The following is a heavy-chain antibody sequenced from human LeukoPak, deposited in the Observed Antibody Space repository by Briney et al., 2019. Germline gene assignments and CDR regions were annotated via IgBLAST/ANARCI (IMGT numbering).Heavy chain of an antibody. V-gene: IGHV3-23*01. CDR3: ARKVEYYYDSSGYRVTPGFDY. Sequence: GGSLRLSCAASGFTFSSYAMSWVRQAPGKGLEWVSAISGSGGSTYYADSVKGRFTISRDNSKNTLYLQMNSLRAEDTAVYYCARKVEYYYDSSGYRVTPGFDYWGQGTLVTVSS. CDR2: ISGSGGST. J-gene: IGHJ4*02. CDR1: GFTFSSYA. D-gene: IGHD3-22*01.